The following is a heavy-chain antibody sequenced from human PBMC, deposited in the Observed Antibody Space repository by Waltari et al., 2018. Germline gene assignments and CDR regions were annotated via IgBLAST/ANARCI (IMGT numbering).Heavy chain of an antibody. CDR1: ELTCLAQT. V-gene: IGHV3-21*01. Sequence: EAQLVEFGGVRVKPGGSVSHPVEASELTCLAQTSSSVRHTPGQGLEWFSSISGLADYIHYADSVQGRFIISRDNAKNSLFLQMSSLRAEDTAVYYCARGDPFDTRPDLGWYIDLWGRGTLVTVSS. CDR2: ISGLADYI. CDR3: ARGDPFDTRPDLGWYIDL. D-gene: IGHD5-18*01. J-gene: IGHJ2*01.